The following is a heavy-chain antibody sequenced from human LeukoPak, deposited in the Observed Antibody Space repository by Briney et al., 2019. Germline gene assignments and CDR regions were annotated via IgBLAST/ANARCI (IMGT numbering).Heavy chain of an antibody. D-gene: IGHD3-9*01. V-gene: IGHV4-39*01. Sequence: SETLSLTCTVSVGSISSSSYYWGWIRQPPGKGLEWIGSIYYSGSTYYNPSLKSRVTISVDTSKNQFSLKLSSVTAADTAVYYCARLLRYFDWLSPGYFDYWGQGPLVTVSS. J-gene: IGHJ4*02. CDR3: ARLLRYFDWLSPGYFDY. CDR1: VGSISSSSYY. CDR2: IYYSGST.